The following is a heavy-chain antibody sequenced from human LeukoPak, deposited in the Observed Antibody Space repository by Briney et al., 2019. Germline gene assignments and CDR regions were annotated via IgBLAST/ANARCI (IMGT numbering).Heavy chain of an antibody. CDR3: ARDGHDFLDY. CDR1: GYTFTSLD. D-gene: IGHD2-21*02. J-gene: IGHJ4*02. V-gene: IGHV1-18*01. Sequence: ASVKVSCKASGYTFTSLDINWVRQATGQGLEWMGWISAYNVNTNYAQKPQGRVTMTTDTSTSTAYMELRSLRSDDTAVYYCARDGHDFLDYWGQGTLVTVSS. CDR2: ISAYNVNT.